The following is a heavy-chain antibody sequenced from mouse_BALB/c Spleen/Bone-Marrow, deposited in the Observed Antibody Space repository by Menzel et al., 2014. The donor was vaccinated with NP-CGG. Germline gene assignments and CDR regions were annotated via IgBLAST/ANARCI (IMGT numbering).Heavy chain of an antibody. CDR1: GYTFTNYW. J-gene: IGHJ3*01. V-gene: IGHV1-69*02. CDR3: ARDGNGFAY. CDR2: IDPSDSYS. D-gene: IGHD2-1*01. Sequence: VQLQQSGAELVKPGASVKLSCKASGYTFTNYWMHWVKQRPGQGLEWIGEIDPSDSYSNYNQSFKGKATLTVDKSSSTAYMQLTSLTSEDSAVYYCARDGNGFAYWGQGTLVTVSA.